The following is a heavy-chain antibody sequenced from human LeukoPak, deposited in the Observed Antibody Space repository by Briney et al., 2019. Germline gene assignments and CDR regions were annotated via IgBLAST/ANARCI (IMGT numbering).Heavy chain of an antibody. CDR1: GGSISSYY. CDR3: ARGGWLPFDY. D-gene: IGHD2-15*01. CDR2: IYYSGTT. J-gene: IGHJ4*02. V-gene: IGHV4-59*01. Sequence: SETLSLTCTVFGGSISSYYWSWIRQPPGKGLEWIGFIYYSGTTNYNPSLKSRVIISVDTSKNQFSLKLSSVTAAGTAVYYCARGGWLPFDYWGQGTLVTVSS.